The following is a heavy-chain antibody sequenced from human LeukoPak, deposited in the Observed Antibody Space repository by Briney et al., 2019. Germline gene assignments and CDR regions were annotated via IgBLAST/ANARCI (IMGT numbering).Heavy chain of an antibody. CDR2: IYTSGST. J-gene: IGHJ5*02. CDR3: ARDGYYDFGLEGPPLFDP. Sequence: PSQTLSLTCTVSGGSISSGSYYWSWIRQPAGKGLEWIGRIYTSGSTNYNPSLKSRVTISVDTSKNQFSLKLSSVTAADTAVYYCARDGYYDFGLEGPPLFDPWGQGTLVTVSS. V-gene: IGHV4-61*02. CDR1: GGSISSGSYY. D-gene: IGHD3-3*01.